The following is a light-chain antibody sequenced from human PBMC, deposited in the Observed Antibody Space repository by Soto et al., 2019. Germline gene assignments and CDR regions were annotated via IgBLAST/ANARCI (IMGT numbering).Light chain of an antibody. J-gene: IGKJ1*01. CDR2: EAS. CDR3: QQYNGYWT. V-gene: IGKV1-5*03. CDR1: QSISGS. Sequence: DIQMTQSPSTLSASVGDRVTITCRASQSISGSLAGYQQKPGKAPRLLIYEASNLKSAVPSRFSGSGSGTEYTLTISSLQPDDSASYYCQQYNGYWTFGQGTRVEIK.